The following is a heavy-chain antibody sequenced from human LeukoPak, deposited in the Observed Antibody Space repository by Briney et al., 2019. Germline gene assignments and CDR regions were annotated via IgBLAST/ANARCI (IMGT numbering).Heavy chain of an antibody. CDR2: IYYSGSS. J-gene: IGHJ6*02. Sequence: PSETLSLTCTVSGGSISSYYWSWIRQPPGKGLEWIGYIYYSGSSNYNPSLKSRVTISVDTSKNQFSLKLSSVTAADTAVYYCARHFQRTWGYFYAMDVWGQGTTVTVSS. CDR3: ARHFQRTWGYFYAMDV. D-gene: IGHD7-27*01. CDR1: GGSISSYY. V-gene: IGHV4-59*08.